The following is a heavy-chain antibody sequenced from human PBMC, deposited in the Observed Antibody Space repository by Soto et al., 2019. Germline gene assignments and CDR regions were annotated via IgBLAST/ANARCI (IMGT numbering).Heavy chain of an antibody. CDR3: AQLWFGELWHGMDV. Sequence: QLVQSRAEVKKPGSSVKVSCKASGGDLNSYTISWVRQAPGQGPEWMGTIIPILDVAKNAQKFQGRVTITSDKSTSTVYMELRSLRSDVTAIYYCAQLWFGELWHGMDVWGQGTTVTVSS. J-gene: IGHJ6*02. D-gene: IGHD3-10*01. CDR2: IIPILDVA. CDR1: GGDLNSYT. V-gene: IGHV1-69*02.